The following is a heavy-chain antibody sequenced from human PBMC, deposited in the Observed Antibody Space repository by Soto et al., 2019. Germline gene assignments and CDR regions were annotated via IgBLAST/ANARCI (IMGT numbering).Heavy chain of an antibody. Sequence: GGSLRLSCAASGFPFSSYGMHWVRQAPGKGLEWVALIWFDGSNKYYADSVKGRFTISRDNSKNTVDLQMNSLRVEDTAVYYCARVQAGYCSSGWCYCIDYWGQGTLVTVSS. CDR1: GFPFSSYG. D-gene: IGHD2-15*01. V-gene: IGHV3-33*01. CDR2: IWFDGSNK. J-gene: IGHJ4*02. CDR3: ARVQAGYCSSGWCYCIDY.